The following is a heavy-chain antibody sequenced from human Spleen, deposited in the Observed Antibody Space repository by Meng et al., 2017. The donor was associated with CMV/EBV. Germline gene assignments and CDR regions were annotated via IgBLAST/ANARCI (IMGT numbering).Heavy chain of an antibody. CDR3: ARDLFGVSAFDI. V-gene: IGHV3-11*01. J-gene: IGHJ3*02. CDR2: ISSSGSTI. CDR1: GCTFSDYY. D-gene: IGHD3-3*01. Sequence: SCEASGCTFSDYYMSWIRQAPGKGLEWVSYISSSGSTIYYADSVKGRFTISRDNAKNSLYLQMNSLRAEDTAVYYCARDLFGVSAFDIWGQGTMVTVSS.